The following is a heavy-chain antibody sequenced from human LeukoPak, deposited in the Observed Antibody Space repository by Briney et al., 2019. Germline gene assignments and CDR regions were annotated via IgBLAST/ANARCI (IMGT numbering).Heavy chain of an antibody. Sequence: PGGSLRLSCAASGFTFNNYWIHWVRQDPGKDLVWVSRIDGDASRTNYADSVKGRFTISRDNVKNMVYLQMSSLTVEDTAVYYCARYCNGDTCDGALDLWGQGTLVTVSS. V-gene: IGHV3-74*01. CDR1: GFTFNNYW. CDR3: ARYCNGDTCDGALDL. CDR2: IDGDASRT. J-gene: IGHJ3*01. D-gene: IGHD2-15*01.